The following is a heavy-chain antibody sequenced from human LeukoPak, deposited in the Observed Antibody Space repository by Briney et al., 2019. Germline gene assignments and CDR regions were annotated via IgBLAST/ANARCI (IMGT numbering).Heavy chain of an antibody. D-gene: IGHD6-19*01. CDR1: GGSLSGYY. Sequence: PSETLSLTCAVSGGSLSGYYWSWIRQPAGKGLEWIGRIYISGSGSTNYNPSLKSRVTMSVDTSKNQFSLKLSSVTAADTAVYYCARDKRVAVAGTYIYYYYMDVWGNGTTVTISS. V-gene: IGHV4-4*07. CDR3: ARDKRVAVAGTYIYYYYMDV. CDR2: IYISGSGST. J-gene: IGHJ6*03.